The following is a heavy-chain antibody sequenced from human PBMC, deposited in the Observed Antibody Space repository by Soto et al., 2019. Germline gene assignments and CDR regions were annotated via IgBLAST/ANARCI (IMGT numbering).Heavy chain of an antibody. CDR1: GDSISSSNYF. CDR3: ARHSIRLTYYYDSSGYYAFDY. V-gene: IGHV4-39*01. Sequence: SETLSLTCTVSGDSISSSNYFWGWIRQPPGKGLEWIGTIFYSGSTYYNLSLKSRVTISVDTSKNQFSLKLSSVTAADTAVYYCARHSIRLTYYYDSSGYYAFDYWGQGTLVTVSS. J-gene: IGHJ4*02. D-gene: IGHD3-22*01. CDR2: IFYSGST.